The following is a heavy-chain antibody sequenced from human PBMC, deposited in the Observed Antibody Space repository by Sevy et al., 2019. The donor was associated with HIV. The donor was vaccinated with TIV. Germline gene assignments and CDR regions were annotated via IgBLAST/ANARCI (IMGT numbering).Heavy chain of an antibody. CDR3: ITDPAYRGYDEEVINYYFYGMDV. D-gene: IGHD5-12*01. V-gene: IGHV3-15*01. J-gene: IGHJ6*02. CDR2: IKSEFDGGAI. CDR1: GFTFSSAW. Sequence: GGSLRLSCTASGFTFSSAWMSWVRQAPGKGLEWVGRIKSEFDGGAIDYAAPVKGRFTISREDSKNKVYLQMNSLKTEETAVYYCITDPAYRGYDEEVINYYFYGMDVWGQGTTVTVSS.